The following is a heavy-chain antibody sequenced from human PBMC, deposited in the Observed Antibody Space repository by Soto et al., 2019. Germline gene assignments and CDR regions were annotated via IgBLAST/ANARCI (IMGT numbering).Heavy chain of an antibody. CDR1: GFTFKNFA. V-gene: IGHV3-23*01. CDR2: IGGSGSSA. J-gene: IGHJ5*02. D-gene: IGHD3-10*01. Sequence: EGQLLESGGGLVQPGGSLRLSCVASGFTFKNFAMTWVRQAPGKGMEWVSAIGGSGSSANYADSVKGRFTVSRDDSKRTLYLQMSGLRVDDTALYYCAKDAVAYNGEWDWFDLWGQGSLFTVSS. CDR3: AKDAVAYNGEWDWFDL.